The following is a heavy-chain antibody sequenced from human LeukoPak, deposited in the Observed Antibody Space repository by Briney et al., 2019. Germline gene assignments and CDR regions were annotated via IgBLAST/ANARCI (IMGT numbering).Heavy chain of an antibody. J-gene: IGHJ6*03. D-gene: IGHD3-16*01. CDR3: AKLGGQEVYNYHVGV. CDR1: GFTFSSYA. Sequence: QAGGSLRLSCEASGFTFSSYAMSWVRQAPGKGLEWVSGIIDSGGITYYANSVKGRFTISRDNSKNTLYLQMNSLRAEDTAVYCAKLGGQEVYNYHVGVWGKGTTVAVSS. CDR2: IIDSGGIT. V-gene: IGHV3-23*01.